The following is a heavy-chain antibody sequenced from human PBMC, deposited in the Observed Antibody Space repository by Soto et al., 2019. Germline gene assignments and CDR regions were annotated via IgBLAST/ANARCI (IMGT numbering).Heavy chain of an antibody. J-gene: IGHJ3*02. CDR2: IGTAGDT. CDR1: GFTFSSYD. D-gene: IGHD2-15*01. V-gene: IGHV3-13*01. CDR3: ARKADRYEAFDI. Sequence: GGSLRLSCAASGFTFSSYDMHWVRQATGKGLEWVSAIGTAGDTYYPGSVKGRFTISRENAKNSLYLQMNSLRAGDTAVYYCARKADRYEAFDIWGQGTMVTVSS.